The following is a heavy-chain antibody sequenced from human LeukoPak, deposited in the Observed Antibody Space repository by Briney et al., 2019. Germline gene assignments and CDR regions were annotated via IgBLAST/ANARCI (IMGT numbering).Heavy chain of an antibody. J-gene: IGHJ4*02. CDR2: LGDSGGRT. CDR3: ARYRGFGDSYDS. Sequence: GGSLRLSCAASGFTFSDYYMSWIRQAPGKGLEWVSTLGDSGGRTYYADSVTGRFTISRDNSKNTLYLQMNSLRAEDTAVYYCARYRGFGDSYDSWGQGTLVTVSS. D-gene: IGHD3-10*01. CDR1: GFTFSDYY. V-gene: IGHV3-23*01.